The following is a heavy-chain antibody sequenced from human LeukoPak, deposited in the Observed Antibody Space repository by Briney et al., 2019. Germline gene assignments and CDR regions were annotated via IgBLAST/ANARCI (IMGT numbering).Heavy chain of an antibody. D-gene: IGHD3-10*01. V-gene: IGHV4-39*07. CDR2: IYYSGST. Sequence: SVTLSLTCTVSGGSISSSSYYWGWIRQPPGKGLEWIGSIYYSGSTYYNPSLKSRVTISVDTSKNQFSLKLSSVTAADTAVYYCARDGITMVRGGIDAFDIWGQGTMVTVSS. CDR1: GGSISSSSYY. J-gene: IGHJ3*02. CDR3: ARDGITMVRGGIDAFDI.